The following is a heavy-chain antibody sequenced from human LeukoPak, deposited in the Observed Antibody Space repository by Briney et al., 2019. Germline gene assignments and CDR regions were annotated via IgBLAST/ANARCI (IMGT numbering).Heavy chain of an antibody. J-gene: IGHJ6*02. CDR1: GGSISSSSYY. V-gene: IGHV4-39*07. CDR3: AKGGAYYYYGMDV. Sequence: PSETLSLTCTVSGGSISSSSYYWGWIRQPPGKGLEWIGSIYYSASTYYNPSLKSRVTISVDTSKNQFSLKLSSVTAADTAVYYCAKGGAYYYYGMDVWGQGTTVTVSS. CDR2: IYYSAST.